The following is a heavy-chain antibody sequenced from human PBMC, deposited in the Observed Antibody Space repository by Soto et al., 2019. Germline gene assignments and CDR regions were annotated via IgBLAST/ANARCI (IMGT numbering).Heavy chain of an antibody. CDR3: ARKAPGDSSGYYSHYFDY. CDR1: GGSFSGYY. D-gene: IGHD3-22*01. CDR2: INHSGST. V-gene: IGHV4-34*01. Sequence: SETLSLTCAVYGGSFSGYYWSWIRQPPGKGLEWIGEINHSGSTNYNPSLKSRVTISVDTSKNQFSLKLSSVTAADTAVYYCARKAPGDSSGYYSHYFDYWGQGTLVTVSS. J-gene: IGHJ4*02.